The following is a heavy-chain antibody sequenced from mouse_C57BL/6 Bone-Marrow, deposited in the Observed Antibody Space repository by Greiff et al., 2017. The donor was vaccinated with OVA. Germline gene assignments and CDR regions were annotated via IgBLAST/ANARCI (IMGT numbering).Heavy chain of an antibody. CDR3: ASGKEFAY. CDR2: INPNNGGT. J-gene: IGHJ3*01. CDR1: GYTFTDYN. V-gene: IGHV1-22*01. Sequence: VHVKQSGPELVKPGASVKMSCKASGYTFTDYNMHWVKQSHGKSLEWIGYINPNNGGTSYNQKFKGKATLTVNKSSSTAYMELRSLTSEDSAVYYCASGKEFAYWGQGTLVTVSA. D-gene: IGHD4-1*01.